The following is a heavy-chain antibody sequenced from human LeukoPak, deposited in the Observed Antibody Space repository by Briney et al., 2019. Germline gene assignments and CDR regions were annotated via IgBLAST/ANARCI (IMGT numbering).Heavy chain of an antibody. J-gene: IGHJ6*04. D-gene: IGHD3-10*01. CDR3: VRGKANYGSGSDV. V-gene: IGHV3-21*01. Sequence: PGGSLRVSCAASGFTFSRHNMNWVRQAPGKGLEWVSSISSSSSYIYYADSVKGRFTISRDNARKSLYLQISSLRAEDTAVYYCVRGKANYGSGSDVWGKGTTVTVSS. CDR1: GFTFSRHN. CDR2: ISSSSSYI.